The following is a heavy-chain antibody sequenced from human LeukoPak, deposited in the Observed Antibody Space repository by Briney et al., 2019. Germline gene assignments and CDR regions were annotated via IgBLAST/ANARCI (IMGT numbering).Heavy chain of an antibody. J-gene: IGHJ4*02. CDR1: GFTFSSYG. Sequence: GGSLRLSCAASGFTFSSYGMHWVRQAPGKGLEWVSSISSSSSYIYYADSVKGRFTISRDNAKNSLYLQMNSLRAEDTAVYYCARLIAVAAQGYWGQGTLVTVSS. CDR3: ARLIAVAAQGY. D-gene: IGHD6-19*01. CDR2: ISSSSSYI. V-gene: IGHV3-21*01.